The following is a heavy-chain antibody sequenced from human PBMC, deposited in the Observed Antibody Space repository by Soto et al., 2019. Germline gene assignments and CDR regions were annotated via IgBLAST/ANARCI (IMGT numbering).Heavy chain of an antibody. CDR2: VYYSGST. V-gene: IGHV4-59*01. J-gene: IGHJ4*02. D-gene: IGHD6-13*01. CDR3: ARHSRSWYVDY. CDR1: GGSISSYY. Sequence: QVQLQESGPGRVKPSETLSLTCTVSGGSISSYYWSWIRQPPGKGLEWIGYVYYSGSTNYNPSLKSRVTISVDTSKKQFSLNLSSVTAEDPAMYYCARHSRSWYVDYWGQGTLVTVSS.